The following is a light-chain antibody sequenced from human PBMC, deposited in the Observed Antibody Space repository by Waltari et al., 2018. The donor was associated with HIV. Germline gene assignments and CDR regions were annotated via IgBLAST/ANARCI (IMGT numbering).Light chain of an antibody. CDR2: AAS. CDR3: QHYDPFFRT. CDR1: ENIANR. Sequence: DILLTQSPSTLSVSIGDRVTISCRSSENIANRLVWYQQKPGKAPSLLIFAASFLHIGVPSRFSGSGFGTDFTLTINNLQPDDFATYYCQHYDPFFRTFGQGTRV. V-gene: IGKV1-5*03. J-gene: IGKJ1*01.